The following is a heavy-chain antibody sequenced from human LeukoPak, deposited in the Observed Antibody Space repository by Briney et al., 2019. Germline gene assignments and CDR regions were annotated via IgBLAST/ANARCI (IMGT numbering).Heavy chain of an antibody. J-gene: IGHJ3*02. V-gene: IGHV3-23*01. D-gene: IGHD2-2*01. CDR1: GFTFSSYA. CDR3: ARAKGSPAAMVEAFDI. CDR2: ISGSGGST. Sequence: GGSLRLSCAASGFTFSSYAMSWVRQAPGKGLEWVSAISGSGGSTYYADSVKGRFTISRDNSKNTLYLQMNSLRAEDTAVYYCARAKGSPAAMVEAFDIWGQGTMVTVSS.